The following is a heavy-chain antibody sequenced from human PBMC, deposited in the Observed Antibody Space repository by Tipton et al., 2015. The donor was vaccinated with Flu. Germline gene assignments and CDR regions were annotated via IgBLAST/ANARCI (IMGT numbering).Heavy chain of an antibody. J-gene: IGHJ5*02. CDR2: MNPNSGNT. V-gene: IGHV1-8*01. D-gene: IGHD3-3*01. CDR3: ARDGYDFWSGYFNWFDP. CDR1: GYTFTSYD. Sequence: QLVQSGAEVKKPGASVKVSCKASGYTFTSYDINWVRQATGQGLEWMGWMNPNSGNTGYAQKLQGRVTMTTDTSTSTAYMELRSLRSDDTAVYYCARDGYDFWSGYFNWFDPWGQGTLVTVSS.